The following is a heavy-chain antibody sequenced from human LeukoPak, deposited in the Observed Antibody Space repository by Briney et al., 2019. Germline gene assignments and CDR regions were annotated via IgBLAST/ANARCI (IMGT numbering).Heavy chain of an antibody. Sequence: GGSLRLSCAASGFTFTYYALSWVRQAPGKGLEWVSVISGSGANTHYTDPVKGRFTISRDNSKNTLYLQMNSLRAEDTAVYYCARVSSSWYHNWFDPWGQGTLVTVSS. V-gene: IGHV3-23*01. CDR2: ISGSGANT. J-gene: IGHJ5*02. D-gene: IGHD6-13*01. CDR3: ARVSSSWYHNWFDP. CDR1: GFTFTYYA.